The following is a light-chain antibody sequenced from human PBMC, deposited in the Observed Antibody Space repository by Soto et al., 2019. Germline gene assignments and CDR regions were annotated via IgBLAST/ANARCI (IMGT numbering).Light chain of an antibody. CDR3: QTWGTGIQV. CDR1: SGHSSYA. J-gene: IGLJ2*01. Sequence: QLVLTQSPSASASLGASVKLTCTLSSGHSSYAIAWHQQQPEKGPRYLMKLNSDGSHSKGDGIPDRFSGFSSGAERYRTISSLPSEDEADYYCQTWGTGIQVFGGGTKGTVL. CDR2: LNSDGSH. V-gene: IGLV4-69*01.